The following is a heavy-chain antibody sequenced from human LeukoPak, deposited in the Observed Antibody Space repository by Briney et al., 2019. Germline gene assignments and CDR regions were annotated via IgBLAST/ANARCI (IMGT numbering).Heavy chain of an antibody. D-gene: IGHD2-2*02. V-gene: IGHV3-23*01. CDR1: GLTVSSNN. CDR3: AKGGYTTPFDR. CDR2: IRVDGSST. J-gene: IGHJ5*02. Sequence: PGGSLRLSCAASGLTVSSNNMSWVRQAPGKGLEWVSTIRVDGSSTYSADSVKGRFPISRDNSKTTLYLQMNGLRAEDTALYSCAKGGYTTPFDRWGQGTLVTVSS.